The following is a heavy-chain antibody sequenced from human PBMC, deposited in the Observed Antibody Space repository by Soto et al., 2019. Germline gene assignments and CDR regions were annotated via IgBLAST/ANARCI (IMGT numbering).Heavy chain of an antibody. CDR1: GESISSSSYY. V-gene: IGHV4-39*01. CDR3: ARQRTTVVTQAYFDH. J-gene: IGHJ4*02. CDR2: IYYSGRT. Sequence: ETLSLTCIVSGESISSSSYYWGWIRQPPWKGLEWIVSIYYSGRTYYNPSFKSRVTISIDTSKNQFSLKLSSVTATDTAVYYCARQRTTVVTQAYFDHWGQGAMVTFSS. D-gene: IGHD2-21*02.